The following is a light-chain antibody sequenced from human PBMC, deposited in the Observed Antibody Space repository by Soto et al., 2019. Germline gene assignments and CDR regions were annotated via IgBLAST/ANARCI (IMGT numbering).Light chain of an antibody. CDR3: QQYNSYSGDT. CDR1: QSISSW. V-gene: IGKV1-5*01. CDR2: DAS. J-gene: IGKJ2*01. Sequence: DIRMTQSPSTLSASVGDRVTITCRASQSISSWLAWYQQKPGKAPKLLIYDASSLESGVPSRFSGSGSGTEFTLTISSLQPDDFATYYCQQYNSYSGDTFGQGTKLEIK.